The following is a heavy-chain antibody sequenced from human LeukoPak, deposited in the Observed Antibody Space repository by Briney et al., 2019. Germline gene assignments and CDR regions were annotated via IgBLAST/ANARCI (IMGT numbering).Heavy chain of an antibody. D-gene: IGHD4-17*01. CDR1: GYTFTGYY. V-gene: IGHV1-2*02. Sequence: ASVKVSCKASGYTFTGYYMHWVRQAPGQGLEWMGWINPNSGGTNYAQKFQGRVTITADESTSTAYMELSSLRSEDTAVYYCARGGDYGDYRSDYWGQGTLVTVSS. CDR2: INPNSGGT. J-gene: IGHJ4*02. CDR3: ARGGDYGDYRSDY.